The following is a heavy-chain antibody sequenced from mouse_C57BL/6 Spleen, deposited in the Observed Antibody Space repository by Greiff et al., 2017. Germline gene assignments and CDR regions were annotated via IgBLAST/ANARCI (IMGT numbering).Heavy chain of an antibody. V-gene: IGHV1-62-2*01. Sequence: VHLVESGAELVKPGASVKLSCKASGYTFTEYTIHWVKQRSGQGLEWIGWFYPGSGSIKYNEKFKDKATLTADKSSSTVYMELSRLTSEDSAVYFCARHEEGAGRQPLFDYWGQGTTLTVSS. J-gene: IGHJ2*01. CDR1: GYTFTEYT. D-gene: IGHD3-2*01. CDR2: FYPGSGSI. CDR3: ARHEEGAGRQPLFDY.